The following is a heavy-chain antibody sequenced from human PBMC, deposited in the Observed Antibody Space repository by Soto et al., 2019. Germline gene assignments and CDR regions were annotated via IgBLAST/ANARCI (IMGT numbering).Heavy chain of an antibody. CDR3: AREGSSRIVLDY. V-gene: IGHV1-69*13. J-gene: IGHJ4*01. Sequence: ASVKVSCKASGGTFSSYAISWVRQAPGQGLEWMGGIIPIFGTANYAQKFQGRVTITADESTSTAYMELSSLRSEDTAVYYCAREGSSRIVLDYWGHGTLVTVSS. D-gene: IGHD6-13*01. CDR1: GGTFSSYA. CDR2: IIPIFGTA.